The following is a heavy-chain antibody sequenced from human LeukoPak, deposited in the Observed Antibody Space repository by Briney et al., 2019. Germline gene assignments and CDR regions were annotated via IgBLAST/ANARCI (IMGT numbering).Heavy chain of an antibody. V-gene: IGHV1-2*02. CDR1: GYTFTGYY. D-gene: IGHD2-2*01. J-gene: IGHJ6*03. CDR2: INPNSGGT. CDR3: ARDNRKVVPAANIYYYYMDV. Sequence: ASVKVSCKASGYTFTGYYMHWVRQAPGQGLEWMGWINPNSGGTNYAQKFQGRVTMTRDTSISTAYMELSRLRSDDTAVHYCARDNRKVVPAANIYYYYMDVWGRGTTVTVSS.